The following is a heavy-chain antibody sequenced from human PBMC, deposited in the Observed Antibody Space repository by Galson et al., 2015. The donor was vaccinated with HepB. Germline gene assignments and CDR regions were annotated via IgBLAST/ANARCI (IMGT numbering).Heavy chain of an antibody. CDR1: GYTFTSYG. J-gene: IGHJ4*02. Sequence: SVKVSCKASGYTFTSYGISWVRQAPGQGLEWMGWISAYNGNTNYAQKLQGRVTMTTDTSTSTAYMELRGLRSDDTAVYYCARAGFAARTNWLLYWGQGTLVTVSS. CDR2: ISAYNGNT. D-gene: IGHD6-6*01. CDR3: ARAGFAARTNWLLY. V-gene: IGHV1-18*01.